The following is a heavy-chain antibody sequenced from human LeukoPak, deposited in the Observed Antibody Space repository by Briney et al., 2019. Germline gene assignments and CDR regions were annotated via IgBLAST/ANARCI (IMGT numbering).Heavy chain of an antibody. D-gene: IGHD3-9*01. CDR3: ARGHYDVLAASYKWTPDY. CDR2: ITSGGDYI. V-gene: IGHV3-21*01. J-gene: IGHJ4*02. Sequence: PGGSLRLSCAASGFTFNTFNMNWVRQAPGKGLEWVSSITSGGDYIYYADSVKGRFTTSRDNAKNSLPLQLNSLRVEDTAVYYCARGHYDVLAASYKWTPDYWGQGTLVTVS. CDR1: GFTFNTFN.